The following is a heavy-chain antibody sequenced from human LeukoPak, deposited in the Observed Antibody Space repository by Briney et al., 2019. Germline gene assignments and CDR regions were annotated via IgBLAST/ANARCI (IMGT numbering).Heavy chain of an antibody. CDR3: ARPRYDYGDYDY. Sequence: SETLSLTCTVSGGPISSRTHYWGWIRQPPGKGLEWIGSIFYSGSTFHNPSLKSRITISVDTSKNQFSLKLSSVTAADTAVYYCARPRYDYGDYDYWGQGTLVTVSS. D-gene: IGHD4-17*01. CDR1: GGPISSRTHY. V-gene: IGHV4-39*01. J-gene: IGHJ4*02. CDR2: IFYSGST.